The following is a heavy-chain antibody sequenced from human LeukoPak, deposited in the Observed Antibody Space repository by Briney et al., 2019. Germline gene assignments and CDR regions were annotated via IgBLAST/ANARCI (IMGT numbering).Heavy chain of an antibody. J-gene: IGHJ4*02. CDR2: IIPIFGTA. CDR1: GGTFSSYA. CDR3: ARVPRGYSGSFYFDY. D-gene: IGHD1-26*01. V-gene: IGHV1-69*05. Sequence: SVKVSCKASGGTFSSYAITWVRQAPGQGLEWMGGIIPIFGTANYAQKFQGRVTITTDESTSTAYMELSSLRSEDTAVYYCARVPRGYSGSFYFDYWGQGTLVTVSS.